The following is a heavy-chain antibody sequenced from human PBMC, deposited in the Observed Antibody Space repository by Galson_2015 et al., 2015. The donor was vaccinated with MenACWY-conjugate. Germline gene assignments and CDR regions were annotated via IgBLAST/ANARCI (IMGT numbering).Heavy chain of an antibody. Sequence: SLRLSCAASGFTIGRYWMHWVRQVPGKGPVWVSRIAMAASSTTYADSVKGRFTISRDNAKNTVYLQMNSLRAEDTAVYYCARDQKEPRVSLPSTWFDPWGQGTLVIVSS. D-gene: IGHD6-6*01. CDR1: GFTIGRYW. J-gene: IGHJ5*02. CDR2: IAMAASST. V-gene: IGHV3-74*03. CDR3: ARDQKEPRVSLPSTWFDP.